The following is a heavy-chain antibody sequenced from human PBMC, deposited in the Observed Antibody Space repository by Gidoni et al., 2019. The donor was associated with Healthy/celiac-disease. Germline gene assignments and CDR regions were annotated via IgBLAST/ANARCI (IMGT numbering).Heavy chain of an antibody. CDR1: GGSISSYY. CDR2: IYYSGST. V-gene: IGHV4-59*01. D-gene: IGHD2-15*01. Sequence: QVQLQESGPGLVKPSETLSLTCTVSGGSISSYYWSWIRQPPGKGLEWIGYIYYSGSTNYNPSLKSRVTISVDTSKNQFSLKLSSVTAADTAVYYCASVKVYCSGGSCYPGWFDPWGQGTLVTVSS. J-gene: IGHJ5*02. CDR3: ASVKVYCSGGSCYPGWFDP.